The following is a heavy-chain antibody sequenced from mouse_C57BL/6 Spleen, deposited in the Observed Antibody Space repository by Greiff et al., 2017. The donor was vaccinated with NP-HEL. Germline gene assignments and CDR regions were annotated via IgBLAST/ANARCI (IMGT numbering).Heavy chain of an antibody. CDR2: IWGVGST. CDR1: GFSLTSYG. Sequence: VKLVESGPGLVAPSQSLSITCTVSGFSLTSYGVDWVRQSPGKGLEWLGVIWGVGSTNYNSALKSRLSISKDNSKSQVFLKMNSLQTDDTAMYYCASRDYSKGAMDYWGQGTSVTVSS. CDR3: ASRDYSKGAMDY. J-gene: IGHJ4*01. V-gene: IGHV2-6*01. D-gene: IGHD2-5*01.